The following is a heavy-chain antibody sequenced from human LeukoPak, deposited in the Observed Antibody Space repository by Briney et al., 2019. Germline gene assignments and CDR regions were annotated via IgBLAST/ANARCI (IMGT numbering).Heavy chain of an antibody. CDR2: INGDATDT. CDR3: VRGSQLWLFDY. Sequence: GGSLRLSCAASGFTFSSYSMNWVRQAPGKGLLWVARINGDATDTSTAESVEGRFTISRDNARNTLYLQMDSLRADDTAVYYCVRGSQLWLFDYWGQGSLVTVSS. J-gene: IGHJ4*02. V-gene: IGHV3-74*01. CDR1: GFTFSSYS. D-gene: IGHD5-18*01.